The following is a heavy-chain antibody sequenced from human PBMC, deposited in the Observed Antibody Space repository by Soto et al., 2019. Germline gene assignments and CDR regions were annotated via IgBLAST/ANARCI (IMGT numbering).Heavy chain of an antibody. CDR3: ARQGSSSSMYYYYGMDV. D-gene: IGHD6-6*01. V-gene: IGHV5-51*01. Sequence: PGESLKISCKGSGYSFTSYWIGWVRQMPGKGLEWMGIIYPGDSDTRYSPSFQGQVTISADKSISTAYLQWSSLKASDTAMYYCARQGSSSSMYYYYGMDVWGQRTTVTVSS. CDR1: GYSFTSYW. J-gene: IGHJ6*02. CDR2: IYPGDSDT.